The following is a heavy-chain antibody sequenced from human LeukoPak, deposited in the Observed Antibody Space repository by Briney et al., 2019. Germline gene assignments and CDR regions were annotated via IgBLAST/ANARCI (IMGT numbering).Heavy chain of an antibody. V-gene: IGHV3-53*01. CDR2: IYSDNT. D-gene: IGHD1-1*01. CDR3: ARVRGWKYFDY. J-gene: IGHJ4*02. CDR1: LFTLRSNS. Sequence: GGSLRLSRTVSLFTLRSNSMRWVRQAPGKGLEGVSFIYSDNTHYSDPVKGRFTISRDNSKNTLYLQMNSLRAEDTAVYYCARVRGWKYFDYWGQGTLVTVSS.